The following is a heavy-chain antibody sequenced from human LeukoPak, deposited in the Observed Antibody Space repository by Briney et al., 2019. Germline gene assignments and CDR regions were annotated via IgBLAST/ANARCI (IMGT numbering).Heavy chain of an antibody. J-gene: IGHJ6*02. CDR1: GYTFTGYY. CDR2: MNPNSGNT. V-gene: IGHV1-8*02. Sequence: ASVKVSCKASGYTFTGYYMHWVRQAPGQGLEWMGWMNPNSGNTGYAQKFQGRVTMTRNTSISTAYMELSSLRSEDTAVYYCARYLRYFDWLEYGMDVWGQGTTVTVSS. CDR3: ARYLRYFDWLEYGMDV. D-gene: IGHD3-9*01.